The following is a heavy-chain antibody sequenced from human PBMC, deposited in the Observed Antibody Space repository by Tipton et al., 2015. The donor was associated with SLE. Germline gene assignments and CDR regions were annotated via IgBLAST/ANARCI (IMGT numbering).Heavy chain of an antibody. CDR3: ASAVVGSTRELDY. CDR1: GFSFDDSA. D-gene: IGHD1-26*01. V-gene: IGHV3-9*01. Sequence: QLVQSGGDLVQPGRSLRLSCAASGFSFDDSAMYWVRQAPGKGLEWVSGISWSGGIIGYADSVKGRFTISRDNAKKSLYLQMNSLRAEDTAVYYCASAVVGSTRELDYWGQGTLVTVSS. CDR2: ISWSGGII. J-gene: IGHJ4*02.